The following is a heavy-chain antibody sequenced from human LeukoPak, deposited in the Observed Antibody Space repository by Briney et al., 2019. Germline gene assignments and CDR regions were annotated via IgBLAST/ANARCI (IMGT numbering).Heavy chain of an antibody. CDR2: IYTTAST. V-gene: IGHV4-4*07. J-gene: IGHJ6*02. CDR3: ARDRLSGYYPAYGMDV. Sequence: SETLSLTCTVLGGSISSYYLSWIRQPAGKGLGWIGRIYTTASTNYNPSLKSRVTMSLDTSNNQFSLKLSSCTAEDTAVYYCARDRLSGYYPAYGMDVWGQGPTVTVSS. CDR1: GGSISSYY. D-gene: IGHD3-22*01.